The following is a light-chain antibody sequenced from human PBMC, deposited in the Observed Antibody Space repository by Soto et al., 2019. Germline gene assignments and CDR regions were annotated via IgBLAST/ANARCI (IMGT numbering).Light chain of an antibody. V-gene: IGLV1-44*01. J-gene: IGLJ1*01. CDR1: STNIGTNA. CDR3: AAWDDSLNGLYV. Sequence: QSLLTHPPPPSRTRGPTVTISCSGRSTNIGTNAVNWYQQVPRTAPKLLIYSNNQRPSGVPDRFSGSKSGTSASLAISGLQSEDEADYYCAAWDDSLNGLYVFGTGTKVTVL. CDR2: SNN.